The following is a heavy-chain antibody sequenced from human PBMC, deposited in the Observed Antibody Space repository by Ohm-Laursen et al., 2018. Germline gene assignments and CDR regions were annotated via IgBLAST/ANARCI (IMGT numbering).Heavy chain of an antibody. CDR2: MYSGGSA. D-gene: IGHD1-14*01. V-gene: IGHV3-53*01. J-gene: IGHJ6*02. CDR1: GFTFSDYY. CDR3: ARVGNVTNYYNMDV. Sequence: SLRLSCAAPGFTFSDYYMSWIRQAPGKGLEWVSVMYSGGSAGYADSVKGRFTISRDNSKNMVYLQMNRLRAEDTAVYYCARVGNVTNYYNMDVWGQGTRVTVSS.